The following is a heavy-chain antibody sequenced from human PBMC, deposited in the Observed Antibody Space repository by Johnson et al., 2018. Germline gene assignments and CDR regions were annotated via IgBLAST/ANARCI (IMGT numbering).Heavy chain of an antibody. CDR3: ARDHRPPRYCSGGSCFNAFDI. Sequence: VQLVESGGGVVQPGRSLRLSCAASGFTFSSYAMHWVRQAPGKGLEWVAVISYDGSNKYYADSVKGRFTISRDNSKNTLYLQMNSLRAEDTAVYYWARDHRPPRYCSGGSCFNAFDIWGQGTMVTVSS. J-gene: IGHJ3*02. D-gene: IGHD2-15*01. CDR1: GFTFSSYA. V-gene: IGHV3-30-3*01. CDR2: ISYDGSNK.